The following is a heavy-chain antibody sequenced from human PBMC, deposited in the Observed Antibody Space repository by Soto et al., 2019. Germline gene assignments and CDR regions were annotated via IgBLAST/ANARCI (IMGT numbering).Heavy chain of an antibody. CDR1: GYTFTSYG. CDR2: ISAYNGNT. Sequence: APVKVSSKASGYTFTSYGISWLRPAPGQGLEWMGWISAYNGNTNYAQKLQGRVTMTTDTSTSTAYMELRSLRSDDTAVDYCARVYSSGANCFGPCRQGTRVGVSS. J-gene: IGHJ5*02. D-gene: IGHD6-19*01. CDR3: ARVYSSGANCFGP. V-gene: IGHV1-18*04.